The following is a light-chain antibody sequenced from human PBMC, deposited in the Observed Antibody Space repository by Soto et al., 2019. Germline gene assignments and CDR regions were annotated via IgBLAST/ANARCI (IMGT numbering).Light chain of an antibody. CDR2: TAY. Sequence: DVQMTQSPSSLSASIGDRVTISCRASQNINTFLNWYQQKPGKAPNLLIYTAYTLQNGVPSRFSGSGSGTDFSLTISSLQPEDFATYYCQQSYNTPYTFGQGTKVEIK. J-gene: IGKJ2*01. V-gene: IGKV1-39*01. CDR1: QNINTF. CDR3: QQSYNTPYT.